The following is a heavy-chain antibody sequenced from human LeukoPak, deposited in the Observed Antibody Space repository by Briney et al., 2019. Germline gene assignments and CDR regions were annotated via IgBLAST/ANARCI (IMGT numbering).Heavy chain of an antibody. CDR3: ARARYYYDSSGYLTY. J-gene: IGHJ4*02. Sequence: ASVKVSCKASGGTFSSYAISWVRQAPGQGLEWMGGIIPIFGTANYAQKFQGRVTITADESTSTAYMELSSLRSEDTAVYYCARARYYYDSSGYLTYWGQGTLVTDSS. V-gene: IGHV1-69*13. CDR1: GGTFSSYA. D-gene: IGHD3-22*01. CDR2: IIPIFGTA.